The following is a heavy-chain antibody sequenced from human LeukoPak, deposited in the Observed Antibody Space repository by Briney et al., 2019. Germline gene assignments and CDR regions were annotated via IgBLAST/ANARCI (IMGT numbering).Heavy chain of an antibody. D-gene: IGHD6-19*01. V-gene: IGHV3-49*03. CDR3: SRGSGWLSVY. Sequence: GGSLRLSCTASGFTFGDYLMSWFRQAPGKGLEWIGFISGGTTEYAASVKGRFTISRDDSTSIAYLQVNSLTTEDTTVYYCSRGSGWLSVYWGQGTLVTVSS. J-gene: IGHJ4*02. CDR2: ISGGTT. CDR1: GFTFGDYL.